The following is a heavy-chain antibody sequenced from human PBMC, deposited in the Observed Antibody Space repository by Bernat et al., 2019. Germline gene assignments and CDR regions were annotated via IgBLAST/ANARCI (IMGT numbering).Heavy chain of an antibody. CDR3: ARDGRAYSSAWVYYYYYYMDV. J-gene: IGHJ6*03. Sequence: QVQLVESGGGVVQPGRSLRLSCAASGFTFSNSALHWVRQAPGKGLEWVAVVSYDGSHKYYPGSVKGRFTISKDNSKNTLYLQMDSLRPEDTAVYYCARDGRAYSSAWVYYYYYYMDVWGKGTTVTVSS. V-gene: IGHV3-30*01. CDR1: GFTFSNSA. CDR2: VSYDGSHK. D-gene: IGHD6-19*01.